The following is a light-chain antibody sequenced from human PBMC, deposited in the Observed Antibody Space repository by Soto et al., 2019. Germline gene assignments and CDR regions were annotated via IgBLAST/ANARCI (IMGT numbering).Light chain of an antibody. CDR3: QQYGGSPPLS. V-gene: IGKV3-20*01. CDR2: SAS. CDR1: QSVSNSY. Sequence: EIVLTQSPGTLSLSPGERVTLFCRASQSVSNSYLAWYQQKPGQAPRLLIYSASRRATGIPDRFSGSGSGTDFTLTISRLEPEDFAVYYCQQYGGSPPLSFGGGTKVEIK. J-gene: IGKJ4*01.